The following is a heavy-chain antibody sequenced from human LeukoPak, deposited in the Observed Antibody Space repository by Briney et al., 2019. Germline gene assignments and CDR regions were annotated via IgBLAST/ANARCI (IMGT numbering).Heavy chain of an antibody. CDR2: IYHSGST. J-gene: IGHJ4*02. D-gene: IGHD3-3*01. Sequence: SETLSLTCTVSGYSISSGYYWGWIRQPPGKGLEWIGSIYHSGSTYYNPSLKSRVTISVDTSKNQFSLKLSSVTAADTAVYYCAVGVALGWAPFDYWGQGTLVTVSS. V-gene: IGHV4-38-2*02. CDR3: AVGVALGWAPFDY. CDR1: GYSISSGYY.